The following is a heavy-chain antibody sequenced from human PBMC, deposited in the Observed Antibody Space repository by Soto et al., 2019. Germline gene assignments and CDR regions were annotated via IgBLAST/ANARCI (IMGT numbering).Heavy chain of an antibody. CDR3: ARGRTAADLDY. CDR2: IYHSGST. V-gene: IGHV4-30-2*01. D-gene: IGHD6-13*01. CDR1: GGSISSGGYS. Sequence: QLQLQESGSGLVKPSQTLSLTCAVSGGSISSGGYSWSWIRQPPGKGLEWIGYIYHSGSTYYNPSRKRRVTISVDRSKNQFALKLSSVTAADPAVYSCARGRTAADLDYWGQGTLVTVSS. J-gene: IGHJ4*02.